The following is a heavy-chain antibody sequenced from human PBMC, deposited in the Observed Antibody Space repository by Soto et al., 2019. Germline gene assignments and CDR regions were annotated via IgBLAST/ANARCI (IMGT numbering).Heavy chain of an antibody. V-gene: IGHV3-74*01. D-gene: IGHD3-16*01. Sequence: EVQLVESGGGLVQPGGSLRLSCAASGFTFSTYWMHWVRQAPGKGLVWVSRINEDGSTINYADSVKGRFTISRDNAKNRLNGEVNSRRGEDTDVYYCKGGRGGGGGYWGQGTLVTVSS. CDR2: INEDGSTI. CDR1: GFTFSTYW. J-gene: IGHJ4*02. CDR3: KGGRGGGGGY.